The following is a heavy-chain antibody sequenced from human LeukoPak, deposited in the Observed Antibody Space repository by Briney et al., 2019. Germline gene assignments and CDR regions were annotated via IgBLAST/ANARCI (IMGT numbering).Heavy chain of an antibody. J-gene: IGHJ4*02. V-gene: IGHV1-46*01. CDR2: INLRADTT. CDR1: GYSFSTYF. Sequence: ASVKVSCKASGYSFSTYFVHWLRQAPGQGHEWMGMINLRADTTVRSQNFQGRVTMTRDMSTSTVHTELSSLRSEDTAVYYCARELPHSYFFDYWGQGTLVTVSS. D-gene: IGHD3-10*01. CDR3: ARELPHSYFFDY.